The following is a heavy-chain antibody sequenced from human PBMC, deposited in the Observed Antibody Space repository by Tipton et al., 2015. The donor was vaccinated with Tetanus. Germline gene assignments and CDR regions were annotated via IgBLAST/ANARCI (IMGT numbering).Heavy chain of an antibody. CDR2: VSYSGRT. V-gene: IGHV4-61*03. CDR3: ARGPSYSGAWYHY. CDR1: GASVRAGDYS. J-gene: IGHJ4*02. D-gene: IGHD6-19*01. Sequence: TLSLTCTVSGASVRAGDYSWNWIRQPPGKGLEWLAYVSYSGRTNSNYFLKSRITVSQDASKNHFSLRLTSVTAADTAVYYCARGPSYSGAWYHYWGQGAMVTVSP.